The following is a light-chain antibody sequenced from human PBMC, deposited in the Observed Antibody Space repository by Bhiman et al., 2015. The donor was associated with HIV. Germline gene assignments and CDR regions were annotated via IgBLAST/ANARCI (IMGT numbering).Light chain of an antibody. CDR1: NLGHKY. CDR3: QAWDNNTVV. Sequence: SYELTQPPSVSVSPGQTASISCSGDNLGHKYACWYQQKPGQSPVLVIYQDTKRPSGIPERFSGSNSGNIATLTISGTQTMDEAYYYCQAWDNNTVVFGGGTKLTVL. V-gene: IGLV3-1*01. CDR2: QDT. J-gene: IGLJ2*01.